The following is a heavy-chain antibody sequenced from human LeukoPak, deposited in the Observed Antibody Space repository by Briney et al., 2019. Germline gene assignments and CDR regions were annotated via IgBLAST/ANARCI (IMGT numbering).Heavy chain of an antibody. V-gene: IGHV1-18*01. CDR3: AREGSSRWFPLFDY. Sequence: ASVKLSCKASGYDFTKHGISWVRQAPGQGLECVGWISSYHGNANYAENFQDRVVMTRDTSTGTAYMELRSLRPDDTAVYYCAREGSSRWFPLFDYWGQGTLVIVSS. J-gene: IGHJ4*02. CDR2: ISSYHGNA. CDR1: GYDFTKHG. D-gene: IGHD6-19*01.